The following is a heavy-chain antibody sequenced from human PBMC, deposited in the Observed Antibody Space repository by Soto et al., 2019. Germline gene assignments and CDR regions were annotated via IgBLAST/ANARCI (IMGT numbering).Heavy chain of an antibody. V-gene: IGHV3-9*01. D-gene: IGHD5-12*01. CDR2: ISWNSGSI. CDR1: GFTFDDYA. J-gene: IGHJ5*02. CDR3: AKDIVATIESTNWFDP. Sequence: SLRLSCAASGFTFDDYAMHWVRQAPGKGLEWVSGISWNSGSIGYADSVKGRFTISRDNAKNSLYLQMNSLRAEDTALYYCAKDIVATIESTNWFDPWGQGT.